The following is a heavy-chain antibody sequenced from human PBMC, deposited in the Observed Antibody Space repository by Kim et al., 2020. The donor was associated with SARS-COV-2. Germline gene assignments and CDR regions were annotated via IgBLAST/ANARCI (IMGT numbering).Heavy chain of an antibody. V-gene: IGHV1-69*04. CDR1: GGTFSSYA. Sequence: SVKVSCKASGGTFSSYAISWVRQAPGQGLEWMGRIIPILGIANYAQKFQGRVTITADKSTSTAYMELSSLRSEDTAVYYCARVSTKLLPEGYCSGGSCLDYYGMDVWGQGTTVTVSS. CDR3: ARVSTKLLPEGYCSGGSCLDYYGMDV. CDR2: IIPILGIA. J-gene: IGHJ6*02. D-gene: IGHD2-15*01.